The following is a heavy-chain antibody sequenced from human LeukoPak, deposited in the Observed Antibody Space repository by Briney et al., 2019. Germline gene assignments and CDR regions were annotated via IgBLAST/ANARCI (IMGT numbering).Heavy chain of an antibody. V-gene: IGHV3-53*01. CDR1: GFTVSSNS. Sequence: GGSLRLSCTVSGFTVSSNSMSWVRQDPGKGLEWVSFIYSDNTHYSDSVKGRFTISRDNSKYTLYLQMNSLRAEDTAVYYCARRAGAYSHPYDYWGQGTLVTVSS. J-gene: IGHJ4*02. D-gene: IGHD4/OR15-4a*01. CDR3: ARRAGAYSHPYDY. CDR2: IYSDNT.